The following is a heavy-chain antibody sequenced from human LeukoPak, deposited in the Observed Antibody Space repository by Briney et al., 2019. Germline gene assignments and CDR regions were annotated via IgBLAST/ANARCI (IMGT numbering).Heavy chain of an antibody. V-gene: IGHV3-48*04. J-gene: IGHJ4*02. D-gene: IGHD4-11*01. Sequence: GGSLRLSCAASGFTFSSYSMNWVRQAPGKGLEWVSYISSSSNTIYYADSVKGRFTISRDNAKNSLYLQMNSLRADDTAVYYCARGAYTVDYWGQGTLVTVSS. CDR3: ARGAYTVDY. CDR1: GFTFSSYS. CDR2: ISSSSNTI.